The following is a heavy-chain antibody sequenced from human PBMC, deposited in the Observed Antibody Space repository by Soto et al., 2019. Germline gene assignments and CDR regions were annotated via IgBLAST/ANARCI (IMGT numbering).Heavy chain of an antibody. CDR2: IIPIFGTT. Sequence: SVKVTCKSSGGSFTYTLSWVRQTPGQGLEWMGGIIPIFGTTNYAQKFQGRVTITADESTKTAYMELSTLRSEDTAVYYCARLHSHGTYGMDVWGQGTTVTVSS. D-gene: IGHD5-18*01. CDR1: GGSFTYT. V-gene: IGHV1-69*01. CDR3: ARLHSHGTYGMDV. J-gene: IGHJ6*02.